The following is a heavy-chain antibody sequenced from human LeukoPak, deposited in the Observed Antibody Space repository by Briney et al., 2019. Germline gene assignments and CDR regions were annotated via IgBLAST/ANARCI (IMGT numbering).Heavy chain of an antibody. D-gene: IGHD1-26*01. CDR3: ARVRDSGYVDY. CDR2: IIPILGIA. CDR1: GGTFGSYA. J-gene: IGHJ4*02. Sequence: GSSVKVSCKASGGTFGSYAISWVRQAPGQGLEWMGGIIPILGIANYAQKFQGRVTITADKSTSTAYMELSSLRSEDTAVYYCARVRDSGYVDYWGQGTLVTVSS. V-gene: IGHV1-69*04.